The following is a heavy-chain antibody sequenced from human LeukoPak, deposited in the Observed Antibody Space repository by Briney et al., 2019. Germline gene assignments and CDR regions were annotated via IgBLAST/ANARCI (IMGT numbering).Heavy chain of an antibody. CDR3: ARELAVGGTWFDP. Sequence: PGGSLRLSCAASGFTFSSYSMNWVRQAPGKGLEWVSSISSSSSYIYYADSVKGRFTISRDNAKNTLYLQMNSLRAEDTAVYYCARELAVGGTWFDPWGQGTLVTVSS. D-gene: IGHD6-19*01. J-gene: IGHJ5*02. CDR2: ISSSSSYI. CDR1: GFTFSSYS. V-gene: IGHV3-21*01.